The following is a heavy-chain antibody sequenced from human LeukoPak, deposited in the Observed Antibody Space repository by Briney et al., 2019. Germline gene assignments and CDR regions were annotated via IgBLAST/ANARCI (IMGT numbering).Heavy chain of an antibody. J-gene: IGHJ4*02. CDR2: ISGSGGST. D-gene: IGHD5-18*01. Sequence: GGSLRLSCAASGFTFSTYAMSWVRQAPGKGLEWVSAISGSGGSTYYADSVKGRFTISRDNSKNTLYLQMNSLRAEDPAVYYCAKDVGYGYFDYWGQGTLVTVSS. V-gene: IGHV3-23*01. CDR3: AKDVGYGYFDY. CDR1: GFTFSTYA.